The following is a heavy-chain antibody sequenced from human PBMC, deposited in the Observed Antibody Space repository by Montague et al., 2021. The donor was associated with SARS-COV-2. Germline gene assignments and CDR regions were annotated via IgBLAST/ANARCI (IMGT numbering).Heavy chain of an antibody. Sequence: SETLSLTCTVSGGATNTIAHFWGWIRQPPGKGLEWIGSVRGTGRTNYNPSVGSRITVSLDTSKTQFSLKLSSVTAADTAVYYCTTDTGWRGVEYWGLGTLVTVSS. D-gene: IGHD3-3*01. CDR2: VRGTGRT. CDR3: TTDTGWRGVEY. CDR1: GGATNTIAHF. V-gene: IGHV4-39*07. J-gene: IGHJ4*02.